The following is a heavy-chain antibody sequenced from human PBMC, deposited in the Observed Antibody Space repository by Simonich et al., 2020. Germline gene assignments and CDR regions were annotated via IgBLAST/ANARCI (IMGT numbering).Heavy chain of an antibody. J-gene: IGHJ2*01. CDR1: GYTFTGYY. Sequence: QVQLVQSGAEVKKPGASVKVSCKASGYTFTGYYMHWVRQAPGQGLEWMGWSNPNSGGTNYAQKFQGRVTMTRDTSISTAYMELSRLRSDDTAVYYGARVEYSSSGYFDLWGRGTLVTVSS. CDR2: SNPNSGGT. D-gene: IGHD6-6*01. V-gene: IGHV1-2*02. CDR3: ARVEYSSSGYFDL.